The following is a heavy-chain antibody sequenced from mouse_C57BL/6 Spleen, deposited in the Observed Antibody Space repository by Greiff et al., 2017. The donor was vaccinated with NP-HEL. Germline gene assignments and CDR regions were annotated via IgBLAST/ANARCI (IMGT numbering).Heavy chain of an antibody. J-gene: IGHJ2*01. CDR2: IYPGDGDT. V-gene: IGHV1-82*01. CDR3: ARGGADY. Sequence: QVQLQQSGPELVKPGASVKISCKASGYAFSSSWMNWVKQRPGKGLEWIGRIYPGDGDTNYNGKFKGKATLTADKSSSTAYMQRSSLTSEDSAVYYCARGGADYWGQGTTLTVSS. CDR1: GYAFSSSW.